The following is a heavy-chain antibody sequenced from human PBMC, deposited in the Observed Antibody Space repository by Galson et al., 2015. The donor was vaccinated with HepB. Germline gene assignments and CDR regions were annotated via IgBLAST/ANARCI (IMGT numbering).Heavy chain of an antibody. CDR3: AMYSYGQTGPFDY. V-gene: IGHV1-2*02. J-gene: IGHJ4*02. Sequence: SVKVSCKASGYTFTGYYMHWVRQAPGQGLEWMGWINPNSGGTNYAQKFQGRVTMTRDTSISTAYMELSRLRSDDTAVYYCAMYSYGQTGPFDYWGQGTLVAASS. D-gene: IGHD5-18*01. CDR1: GYTFTGYY. CDR2: INPNSGGT.